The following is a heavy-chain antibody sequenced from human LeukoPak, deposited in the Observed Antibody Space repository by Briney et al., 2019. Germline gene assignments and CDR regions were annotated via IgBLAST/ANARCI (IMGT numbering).Heavy chain of an antibody. D-gene: IGHD3-22*01. CDR2: INWAGSST. Sequence: PGESLRLSCAASGFTFGDYSMHWVRQAPGKGLEWVSLINWAGSSTHYTDSVKGRFTISRDNSKNSLYLQMNSLRTEDTAFYYCAKGDKYDTSGYLPGDSWGQETLVTVSS. J-gene: IGHJ5*01. CDR3: AKGDKYDTSGYLPGDS. CDR1: GFTFGDYS. V-gene: IGHV3-43*01.